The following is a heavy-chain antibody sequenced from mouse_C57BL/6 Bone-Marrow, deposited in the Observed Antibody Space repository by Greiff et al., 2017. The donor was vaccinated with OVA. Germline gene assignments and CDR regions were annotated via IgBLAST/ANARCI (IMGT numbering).Heavy chain of an antibody. CDR3: ARKRITTVVATDY. D-gene: IGHD1-1*01. V-gene: IGHV1-81*01. CDR1: GYTFTSYG. Sequence: VKLMESGAELARPGASVKLSCKASGYTFTSYGISWVKQRTGQGLEWIGEIYPRSGNTYYNEKFKGKATLTADKSSSTAYMELRSLTSEDSAVYFCARKRITTVVATDYWGQGTTLTVSS. CDR2: IYPRSGNT. J-gene: IGHJ2*01.